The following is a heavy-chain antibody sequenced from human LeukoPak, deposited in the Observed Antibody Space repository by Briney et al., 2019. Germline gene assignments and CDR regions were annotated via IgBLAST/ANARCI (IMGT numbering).Heavy chain of an antibody. CDR2: INHSGST. V-gene: IGHV4-34*01. J-gene: IGHJ6*04. Sequence: NASETLTLTCAVYGGSFSGYYWSWIRQRPGKGLEWIGEINHSGSTNYNPSLKSRVTISVDTSKNQFSLKLSSVTAADTAVYYCARGPTGPSAVWGKGTTVTVSS. CDR1: GGSFSGYY. CDR3: ARGPTGPSAV.